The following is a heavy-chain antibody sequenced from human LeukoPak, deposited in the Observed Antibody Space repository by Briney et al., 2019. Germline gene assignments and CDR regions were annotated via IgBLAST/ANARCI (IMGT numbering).Heavy chain of an antibody. D-gene: IGHD3-22*01. J-gene: IGHJ2*01. Sequence: SETLSLTCTVSGGSISSSSYYWGWIRQPPGKGLEWIGSIYYSGSTNYNPSLKSRVTISVDTSKNQFSLKLSSVTAADTAVYYCARHAYYYYDSSGYYLFGYFDLWGRGTLVTVSS. CDR2: IYYSGST. CDR1: GGSISSSSYY. V-gene: IGHV4-39*01. CDR3: ARHAYYYYDSSGYYLFGYFDL.